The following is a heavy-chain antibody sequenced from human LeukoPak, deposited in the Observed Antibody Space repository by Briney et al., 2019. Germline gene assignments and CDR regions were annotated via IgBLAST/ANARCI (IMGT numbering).Heavy chain of an antibody. V-gene: IGHV3-15*01. Sequence: MAGGSLRLSCAASGFTFSKAWMSWVRQAPGKGLEWVGRIKSKTGGGATDYAAPVKGRFTISRDDSKNTLYLHMNSPKTDDTAVYYCTTDGCSGGGCFSGHYWGQGTLVTVSS. D-gene: IGHD2-15*01. CDR2: IKSKTGGGAT. CDR3: TTDGCSGGGCFSGHY. J-gene: IGHJ4*02. CDR1: GFTFSKAW.